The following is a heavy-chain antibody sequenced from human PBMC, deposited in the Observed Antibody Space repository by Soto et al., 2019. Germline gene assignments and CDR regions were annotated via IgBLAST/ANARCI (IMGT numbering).Heavy chain of an antibody. D-gene: IGHD6-6*01. Sequence: ASVKVSCKASGGTFSSYAISWVRQAPGQGLEWMGGIIPIFGTANYAQKFQGRVTITADESTSTAYMELSSLRSEDTAVYYCARGSSSSGFFDYWGQGTPVTVSS. CDR3: ARGSSSSGFFDY. CDR1: GGTFSSYA. V-gene: IGHV1-69*13. CDR2: IIPIFGTA. J-gene: IGHJ4*02.